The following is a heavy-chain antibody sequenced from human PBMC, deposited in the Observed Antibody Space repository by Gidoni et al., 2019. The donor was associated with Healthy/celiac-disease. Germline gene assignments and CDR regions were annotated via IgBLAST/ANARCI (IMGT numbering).Heavy chain of an antibody. D-gene: IGHD3-22*01. J-gene: IGHJ6*02. CDR1: GFTLDDYA. V-gene: IGHV3-9*01. Sequence: EVQLVESGGGLVQPGRSLRLACAASGFTLDDYAMHWVRQAPGKGLEWVSGISWNSGSIVYADSVKCRFTISRDNAKNSLYLQMNSLSAEDTALYYCAKDHYDSSGLMLDYYGMDVWGQGTTVTVSS. CDR2: ISWNSGSI. CDR3: AKDHYDSSGLMLDYYGMDV.